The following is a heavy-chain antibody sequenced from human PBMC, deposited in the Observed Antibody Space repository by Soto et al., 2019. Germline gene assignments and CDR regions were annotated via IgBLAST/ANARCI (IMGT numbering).Heavy chain of an antibody. V-gene: IGHV1-8*01. Sequence: QVQLVQSGAEVREPGASVKVSCKASGYSFTNNDVSWVRQATVQGLEWMGWMNPGSGDTGYAQKFQGRGTLTRDISLATAYMELNNLRSDDKAIYYCARMETFGSLNWFDPWGQGTLVTVSS. CDR1: GYSFTNND. D-gene: IGHD3-16*01. CDR3: ARMETFGSLNWFDP. J-gene: IGHJ5*02. CDR2: MNPGSGDT.